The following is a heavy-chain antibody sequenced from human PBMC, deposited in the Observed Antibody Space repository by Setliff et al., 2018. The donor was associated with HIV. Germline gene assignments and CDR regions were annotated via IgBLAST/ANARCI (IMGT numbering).Heavy chain of an antibody. V-gene: IGHV4-39*07. CDR2: IYYSGST. D-gene: IGHD3-10*01. Sequence: LSLTCTVSGGSIIRSSYYWGWIRQPPGKGLEWIGSIYYSGSTYYNPSLKSRVTISVDTSKNQFSLKLSSVTAADTAVYYCAREGARHYGSGRYHSWFDPWGQGTQVTVSS. CDR1: GGSIIRSSYY. J-gene: IGHJ5*02. CDR3: AREGARHYGSGRYHSWFDP.